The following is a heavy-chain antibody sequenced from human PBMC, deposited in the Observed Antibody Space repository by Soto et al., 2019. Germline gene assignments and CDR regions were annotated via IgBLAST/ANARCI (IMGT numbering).Heavy chain of an antibody. CDR3: VKDHIATAGIGLYNCFDP. D-gene: IGHD6-13*01. J-gene: IGHJ5*02. V-gene: IGHV3-64D*06. CDR2: ITSNGRTT. Sequence: GWSLRLSCSASGFTFSTYAMHWVRQAPGKGLEYIAGITSNGRTTSYKDSVKGRFIISRDNSESTLYLQMSSLRFDDTAVYFCVKDHIATAGIGLYNCFDPCRPRTRLTV. CDR1: GFTFSTYA.